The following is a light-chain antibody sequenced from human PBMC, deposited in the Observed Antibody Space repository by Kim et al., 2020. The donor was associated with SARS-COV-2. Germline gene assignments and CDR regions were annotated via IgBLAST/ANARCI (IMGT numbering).Light chain of an antibody. J-gene: IGLJ3*02. Sequence: QSALTQPASVSGSPGQSITISCSGTSSVVGSYNLVSWYQQHPGKAPKLMIYEVSKRPSGISNHFSGSKSGNTASLTISGLQAEDEADYYCCSYAGSSIWVFGGGTQLTVL. CDR3: CSYAGSSIWV. CDR1: SSVVGSYNL. V-gene: IGLV2-23*02. CDR2: EVS.